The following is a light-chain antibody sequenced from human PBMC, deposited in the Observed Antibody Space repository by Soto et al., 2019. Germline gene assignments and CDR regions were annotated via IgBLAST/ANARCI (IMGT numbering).Light chain of an antibody. CDR3: QSYDSSLSGYV. J-gene: IGLJ1*01. Sequence: QSVLTQPPSVSEAPGQRVTISCTGSSSNIGAGYEAHWYQQVPGTAPKLLIYENNNRPSGVPDRFSGSKSGTSASLAITGLPAEDAADYYCQSYDSSLSGYVFGTGTKLTVL. V-gene: IGLV1-40*01. CDR2: ENN. CDR1: SSNIGAGYE.